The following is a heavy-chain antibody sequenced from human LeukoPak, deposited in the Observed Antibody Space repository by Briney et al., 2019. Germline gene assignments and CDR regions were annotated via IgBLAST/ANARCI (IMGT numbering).Heavy chain of an antibody. V-gene: IGHV1-2*02. CDR1: GYTFTDYY. CDR3: ARGGPTYYGLGSPDF. D-gene: IGHD3-10*01. Sequence: WASVKVSCKASGYTFTDYYMHWVRQAPGHSLEWMGWIDPNTGGTNSAQKFKGRVTMTRDTSISTAYMELSRLKSDDTAIYNCARGGPTYYGLGSPDFWGQGTLVTVSS. CDR2: IDPNTGGT. J-gene: IGHJ4*02.